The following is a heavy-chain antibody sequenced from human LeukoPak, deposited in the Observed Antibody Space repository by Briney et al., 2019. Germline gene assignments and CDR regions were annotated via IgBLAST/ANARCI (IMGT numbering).Heavy chain of an antibody. V-gene: IGHV3-23*01. CDR2: LSGSGNGT. CDR1: GFTFSNYA. D-gene: IGHD2-15*01. CDR3: AKDTAALSFVIDS. J-gene: IGHJ4*02. Sequence: PGASLRLSCAASGFTFSNYAMTWIRQAPGKGLEWVSALSGSGNGTYYADSVKGRFTISRDNSKNTLYLRMNSLRAEDTAVYYCAKDTAALSFVIDSWGQGTLVTVSS.